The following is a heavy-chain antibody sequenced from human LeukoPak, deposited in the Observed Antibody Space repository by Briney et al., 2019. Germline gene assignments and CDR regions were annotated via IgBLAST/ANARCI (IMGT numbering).Heavy chain of an antibody. CDR3: ARRSSIAPRLFDY. D-gene: IGHD6-6*01. V-gene: IGHV5-51*01. Sequence: GESLKISCKGSGYSFTNYWIGWVRQMPGKGLEWMGIIYPGDSDTRYSPSFQGQVTISADKSISTAYLQWSSLKASDTAIYYCARRSSIAPRLFDYWGQGTLVTVSS. CDR1: GYSFTNYW. CDR2: IYPGDSDT. J-gene: IGHJ4*02.